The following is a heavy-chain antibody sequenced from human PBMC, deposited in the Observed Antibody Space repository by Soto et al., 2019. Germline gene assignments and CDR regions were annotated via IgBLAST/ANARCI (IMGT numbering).Heavy chain of an antibody. D-gene: IGHD1-26*01. V-gene: IGHV4-61*01. CDR2: IFYSGST. CDR1: GGSVSSGSYY. J-gene: IGHJ4*02. CDR3: ARGGSYGDF. Sequence: QVQLQESGPGLVKPSETLSLTCTVSGGSVSSGSYYCSWIRQPPGKGLEWIGYIFYSGSTNYNPSLTSRVTISVDTSKNQSSLKLSSVTAADTAVYYCARGGSYGDFWGQGTLVTVSP.